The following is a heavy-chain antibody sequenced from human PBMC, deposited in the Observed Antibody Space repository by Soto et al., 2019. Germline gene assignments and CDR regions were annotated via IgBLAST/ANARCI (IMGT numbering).Heavy chain of an antibody. D-gene: IGHD3-22*01. Sequence: QLQLQESGSGLVKPSQTLSLTCAVSGGSISSGGYSWSWIRQPPGKGLEWIGYIYNSGSTYYNPSLKSRVTISVDRSKNQFSLKLSSVTAADTAVYYCARGRGSSGYMLDFDYWGQGTLVTVSS. V-gene: IGHV4-30-2*01. CDR2: IYNSGST. CDR3: ARGRGSSGYMLDFDY. J-gene: IGHJ4*02. CDR1: GGSISSGGYS.